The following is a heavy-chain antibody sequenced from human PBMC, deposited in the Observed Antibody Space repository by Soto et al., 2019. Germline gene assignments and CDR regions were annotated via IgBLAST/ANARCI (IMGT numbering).Heavy chain of an antibody. Sequence: SETLSLTCAVYGGPFSGYYWSWIRQPPGKGLEWIGEINHSGSTNYNPSLKSRVTISVDTSKNQFSLKLSSVTAADTAVYYCARFYRGPRQFTRPYWGQGTLVTVSS. D-gene: IGHD5-12*01. CDR3: ARFYRGPRQFTRPY. CDR1: GGPFSGYY. CDR2: INHSGST. J-gene: IGHJ4*02. V-gene: IGHV4-34*01.